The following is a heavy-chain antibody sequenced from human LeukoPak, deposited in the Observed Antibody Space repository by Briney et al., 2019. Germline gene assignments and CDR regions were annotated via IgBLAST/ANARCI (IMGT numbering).Heavy chain of an antibody. CDR1: GYTFTSYD. V-gene: IGHV1-8*01. Sequence: ASVKVSCKASGYTFTSYDIHWVRQATGQGLEWMGWMNPNSGNTGYAQKFQGRVTMTRNTSISTAYMELSSLRSEDTAVYYCASGMVRKWNMDVWGQGTTVTVSS. J-gene: IGHJ6*02. CDR2: MNPNSGNT. CDR3: ASGMVRKWNMDV. D-gene: IGHD3-10*01.